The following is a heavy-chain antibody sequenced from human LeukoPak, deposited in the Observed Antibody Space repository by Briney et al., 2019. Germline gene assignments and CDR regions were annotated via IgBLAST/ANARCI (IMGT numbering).Heavy chain of an antibody. CDR1: GFTFSSFF. J-gene: IGHJ6*04. V-gene: IGHV3-48*03. Sequence: GGSLRLSCEASGFTFSSFFMNWVRQAPGKGLEWVSYISSSGSTIYYADSVKGRFTISRDNAKNSLYLQMNSLRAEDTAVYYCAELGITMIGGVWGKGTTVTISS. D-gene: IGHD3-10*02. CDR3: AELGITMIGGV. CDR2: ISSSGSTI.